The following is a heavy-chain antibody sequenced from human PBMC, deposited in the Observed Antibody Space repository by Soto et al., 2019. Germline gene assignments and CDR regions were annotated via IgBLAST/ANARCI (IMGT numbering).Heavy chain of an antibody. CDR3: ARDLYASGYSSGWYQEYFDL. CDR2: IWYDGSNK. J-gene: IGHJ2*01. D-gene: IGHD6-19*01. Sequence: QVQLVESGGGVVQPGRSLRLSCAASGFTFSSYGMHWVRQAPGKGLEWVAVIWYDGSNKYYADSVKGRFTISRDNSKNTLYLQMNGLRAEDTAVYYCARDLYASGYSSGWYQEYFDLWGRGTLVTVSS. V-gene: IGHV3-33*01. CDR1: GFTFSSYG.